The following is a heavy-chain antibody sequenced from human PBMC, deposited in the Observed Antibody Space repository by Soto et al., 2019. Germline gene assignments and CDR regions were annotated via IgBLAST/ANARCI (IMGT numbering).Heavy chain of an antibody. CDR1: GFTFSSYS. V-gene: IGHV3-48*01. CDR2: ISSSGSTI. Sequence: GGSLRLSCAASGFTFSSYSINWVRQAPGKGLEWVSYISSSGSTIYYADSVKGRFTISRDNAKNSLYLQMNSLRAEDTAVYYCAREYGRAPDNYMDVWGKGTTVTSP. J-gene: IGHJ6*03. CDR3: AREYGRAPDNYMDV. D-gene: IGHD4-17*01.